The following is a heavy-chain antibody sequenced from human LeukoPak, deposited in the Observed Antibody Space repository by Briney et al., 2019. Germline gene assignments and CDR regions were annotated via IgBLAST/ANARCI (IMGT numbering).Heavy chain of an antibody. V-gene: IGHV3-7*01. Sequence: GGSLRLSCAASAFTFTNYWMTWVRQAPGKGLEWVANINQDGSEKYYVDSVKGRFTISRDNSKNTLYLQMNSLRAEDTAVYYCAREYYDFWSGYLDYWGQGTLVTVSS. CDR3: AREYYDFWSGYLDY. D-gene: IGHD3-3*01. J-gene: IGHJ4*02. CDR1: AFTFTNYW. CDR2: INQDGSEK.